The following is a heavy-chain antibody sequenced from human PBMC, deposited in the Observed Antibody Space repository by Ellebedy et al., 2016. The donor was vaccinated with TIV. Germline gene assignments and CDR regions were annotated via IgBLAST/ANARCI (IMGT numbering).Heavy chain of an antibody. CDR2: IRSFDDST. V-gene: IGHV3-23*01. J-gene: IGHJ4*02. D-gene: IGHD2-2*01. CDR1: GFTFSGVA. CDR3: AKGTLSVPAADDY. Sequence: GESLKISXAASGFTFSGVAMTWVRQASGKGLQWVSSIRSFDDSTYYADSVKGRFTISRDNSKNTLYLQMNSLREEDTAVYYCAKGTLSVPAADDYWGQGTLVTVSS.